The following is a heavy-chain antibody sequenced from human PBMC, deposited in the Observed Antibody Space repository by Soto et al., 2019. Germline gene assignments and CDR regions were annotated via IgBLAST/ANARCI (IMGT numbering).Heavy chain of an antibody. CDR2: ISGSGGST. CDR3: AKGAGSSWTDAFDI. D-gene: IGHD6-13*01. Sequence: GSLRLSCAASGFTFSSYAMTWVRQAPGKGLEWVSGISGSGGSTSYADSVKGRFTISRDNSKNTLDLQMNSLRAEDTAVYYCAKGAGSSWTDAFDIWGQGTMVTVSS. J-gene: IGHJ3*02. CDR1: GFTFSSYA. V-gene: IGHV3-23*01.